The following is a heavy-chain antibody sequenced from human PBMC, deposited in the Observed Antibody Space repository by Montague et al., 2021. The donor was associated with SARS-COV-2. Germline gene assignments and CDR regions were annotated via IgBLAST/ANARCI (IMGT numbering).Heavy chain of an antibody. CDR1: GDSVSTHSGT. CDR2: TYYRSKWYN. CDR3: TQERGPGRTTWHYFDY. Sequence: CAISGDSVSTHSGTWNWIRQSPSRGLEWLGRTYYRSKWYNDYAVSVRSRITISPDTSKNQFSLQLNSVTPEDTAVYYCTQERGPGRTTWHYFDYWGQGTLVTVSS. V-gene: IGHV6-1*01. J-gene: IGHJ4*02. D-gene: IGHD1-14*01.